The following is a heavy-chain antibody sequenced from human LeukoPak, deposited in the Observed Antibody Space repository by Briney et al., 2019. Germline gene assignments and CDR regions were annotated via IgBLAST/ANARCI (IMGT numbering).Heavy chain of an antibody. Sequence: GRSLRLSCAASGFTFDDYAMHWVRQAPGKGLEWVSGISWNSGSIGYADSVKGRFTISRDNAKNSLYLQMNSLRAEDTALYYCAKINAGTTGAFEYWGQETLVTVSS. CDR1: GFTFDDYA. D-gene: IGHD6-13*01. J-gene: IGHJ4*02. CDR2: ISWNSGSI. CDR3: AKINAGTTGAFEY. V-gene: IGHV3-9*01.